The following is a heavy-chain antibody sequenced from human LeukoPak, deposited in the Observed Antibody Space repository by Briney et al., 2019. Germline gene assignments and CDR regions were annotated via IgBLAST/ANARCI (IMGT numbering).Heavy chain of an antibody. Sequence: SETLSLTCTVSGGSISSSSYYWGWIRQPPGKGLEWIGSIYYSGSTYYNPSLKSRVTISVDTSKNQFSLKLSSVTAADTAVYYFARVGAGTGYYFDYWGQGTLVTVSS. CDR3: ARVGAGTGYYFDY. CDR2: IYYSGST. V-gene: IGHV4-39*07. D-gene: IGHD3-9*01. CDR1: GGSISSSSYY. J-gene: IGHJ4*02.